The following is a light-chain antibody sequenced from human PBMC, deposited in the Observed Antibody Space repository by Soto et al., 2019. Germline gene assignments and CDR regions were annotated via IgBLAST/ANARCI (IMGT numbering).Light chain of an antibody. Sequence: QSVLPHPASVSGSPGQSITISCSGSISDVGSSGPVSWYQHHPGQVPKLIIYEGSRRPAGVSSRFSGSKTGNTASLTITGLQAEDEANYYCCSYVGARTYVFGTGTKVTVL. CDR3: CSYVGARTYV. J-gene: IGLJ1*01. V-gene: IGLV2-23*01. CDR2: EGS. CDR1: ISDVGSSGP.